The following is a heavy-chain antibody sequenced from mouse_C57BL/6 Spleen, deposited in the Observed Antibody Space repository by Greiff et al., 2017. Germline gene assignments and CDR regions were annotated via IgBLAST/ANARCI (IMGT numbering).Heavy chain of an antibody. Sequence: QVQLQQSGPELVKPGASVKISCKASGYAFSSSWMNWVKQRPGKGLEWIGRIYPGDGDTNYNWKFKGKATLTADTSSSTAYMQLSSLTSEDSAVYFCAIDDYDRYFDVWGTGTTVTVSS. V-gene: IGHV1-82*01. CDR1: GYAFSSSW. D-gene: IGHD2-4*01. J-gene: IGHJ1*03. CDR3: AIDDYDRYFDV. CDR2: IYPGDGDT.